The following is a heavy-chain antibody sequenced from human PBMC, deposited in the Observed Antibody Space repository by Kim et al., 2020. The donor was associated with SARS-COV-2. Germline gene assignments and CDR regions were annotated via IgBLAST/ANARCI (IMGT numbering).Heavy chain of an antibody. Sequence: GGSLRLSCAASGFTFSNAWMSWVRQAPGKGLEWVGRIKSKTDGGTTDYAAPVKGRFTISRDDSKNTLYLQMNSLKTEDTAVYYCTTDPPPGEPRDFDYWGQGTLVTVSS. CDR3: TTDPPPGEPRDFDY. V-gene: IGHV3-15*01. J-gene: IGHJ4*02. CDR1: GFTFSNAW. CDR2: IKSKTDGGTT.